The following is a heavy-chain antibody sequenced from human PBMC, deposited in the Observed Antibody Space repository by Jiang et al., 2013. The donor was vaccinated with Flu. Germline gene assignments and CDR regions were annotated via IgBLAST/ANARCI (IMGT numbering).Heavy chain of an antibody. J-gene: IGHJ6*02. CDR2: ILYDGSNE. CDR3: ARGGTGFDYYYGMDV. V-gene: IGHV3-30*03. D-gene: IGHD1-1*01. Sequence: VQLVESGGGVVQPGRSLRLSCAASGFTFSSFGMHWVRQAPGKGLEWVAVILYDGSNEYYADSVKGRFTISRDNSKNTVFLQMNTLRGEDTAVYYCARGGTGFDYYYGMDVWGQGT. CDR1: GFTFSSFG.